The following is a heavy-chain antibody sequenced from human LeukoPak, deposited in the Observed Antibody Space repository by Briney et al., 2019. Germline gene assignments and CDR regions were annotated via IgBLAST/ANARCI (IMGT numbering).Heavy chain of an antibody. Sequence: PGGSLRLSCAASGFTFSDYYMSWIRQAPGKGLDWVSYISSSGSTIYYADSVKGRFTISRDNSKNTVFLQMNSLRTEDTAVYYCAKDQSGTFRDYWGQGTLVTVSS. V-gene: IGHV3-11*04. CDR3: AKDQSGTFRDY. CDR2: ISSSGSTI. D-gene: IGHD1-26*01. CDR1: GFTFSDYY. J-gene: IGHJ4*02.